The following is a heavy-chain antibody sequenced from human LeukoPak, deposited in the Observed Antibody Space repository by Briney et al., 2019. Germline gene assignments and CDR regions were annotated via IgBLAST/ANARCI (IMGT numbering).Heavy chain of an antibody. CDR1: GGSINSHY. CDR3: ARHEGGSYRLFDY. Sequence: SETLSLTCTVSGGSINSHYWSWIPHPPAKGLECIGYIYTSGSTNYNPSLKSRVTISVDTSKNQFSLKLSSVTAADTAVYYCARHEGGSYRLFDYWGEGRLVTVSS. V-gene: IGHV4-4*09. J-gene: IGHJ4*02. CDR2: IYTSGST. D-gene: IGHD1-26*01.